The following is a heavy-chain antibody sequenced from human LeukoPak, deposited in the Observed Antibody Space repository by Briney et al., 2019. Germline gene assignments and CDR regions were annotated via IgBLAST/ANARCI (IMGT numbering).Heavy chain of an antibody. CDR2: ISSNGGST. J-gene: IGHJ4*02. V-gene: IGHV3-64*01. Sequence: GGSLRLSCAASGFTFSSYAMHWVRQAPGKGLEYVSAISSNGGSTYYANSVKGGFTISRDNSKNTLYLQMGSLRAEDMAVYYCARGGYDILTGYYYWGQGTLVTVSS. CDR3: ARGGYDILTGYYY. CDR1: GFTFSSYA. D-gene: IGHD3-9*01.